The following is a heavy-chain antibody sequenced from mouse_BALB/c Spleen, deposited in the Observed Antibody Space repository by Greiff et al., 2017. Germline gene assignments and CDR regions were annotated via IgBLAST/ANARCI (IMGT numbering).Heavy chain of an antibody. Sequence: VQLQQSGAELVKPGASVKLSCKASGYTFTSYYMYWVKQRPGQGLEWIGEINPSNGGTNFNEKFKSKATLTVDKSSSTAYMQLSSLTSEDSAVYYCGPVAFYYGYGYFDVWGAGTTVTVSA. CDR2: INPSNGGT. D-gene: IGHD1-1*01. V-gene: IGHV1S81*02. CDR3: GPVAFYYGYGYFDV. J-gene: IGHJ1*01. CDR1: GYTFTSYY.